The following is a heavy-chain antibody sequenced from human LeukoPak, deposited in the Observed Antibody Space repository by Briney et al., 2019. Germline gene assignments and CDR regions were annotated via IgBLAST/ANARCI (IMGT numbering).Heavy chain of an antibody. CDR1: GYTFTNYG. CDR3: AKNSGMGGGAFDI. J-gene: IGHJ3*02. Sequence: GASVKVSCKASGYTFTNYGFSWVRQAPGQGLEWMGRISTYSGNTNYAQKFQGRVTMTTDTSTSTAFMDLKSLRSDDTAVYYCAKNSGMGGGAFDIWGQGTMVTVSS. V-gene: IGHV1-18*01. CDR2: ISTYSGNT. D-gene: IGHD1-26*01.